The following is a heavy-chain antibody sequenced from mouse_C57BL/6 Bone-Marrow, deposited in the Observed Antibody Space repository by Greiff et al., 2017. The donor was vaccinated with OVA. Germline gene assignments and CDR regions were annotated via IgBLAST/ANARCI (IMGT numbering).Heavy chain of an antibody. CDR3: ARGYNGSSYVDYFDY. V-gene: IGHV1-59*01. CDR2: IDPSDSYT. J-gene: IGHJ2*01. CDR1: GYTFTSYW. D-gene: IGHD1-1*01. Sequence: VQLQQPGAELVRPGTSVKLSCKASGYTFTSYWMHWVKQRPGQGLEWIGVIDPSDSYTNYNQKFKGTATLTVDTSSSTAYMQLSSLTSEDYAVYYCARGYNGSSYVDYFDYWGQGTTLTVSS.